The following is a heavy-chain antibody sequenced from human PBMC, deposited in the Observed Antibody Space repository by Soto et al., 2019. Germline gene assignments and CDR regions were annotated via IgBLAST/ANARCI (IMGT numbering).Heavy chain of an antibody. CDR1: GFTFSSYS. CDR3: AREGDSLYGDYDSGWFDP. Sequence: GGSLRLSCAASGFTFSSYSMNWVRQAPGKGLEWVSYISSSRSFIYYADSVKGRFTISRDNAKNSLYLQMNSLRDEDTAMYYCAREGDSLYGDYDSGWFDPWGQGTLVTVSS. J-gene: IGHJ5*02. V-gene: IGHV3-48*02. CDR2: ISSSRSFI. D-gene: IGHD4-17*01.